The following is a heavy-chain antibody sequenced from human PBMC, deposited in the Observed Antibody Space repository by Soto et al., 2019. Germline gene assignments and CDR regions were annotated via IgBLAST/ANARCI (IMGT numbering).Heavy chain of an antibody. D-gene: IGHD5-18*01. CDR1: GFTFSSYA. J-gene: IGHJ4*02. Sequence: QVQLVESGGGVVQPGRSLRLSCAASGFTFSSYAIHWVRQAPGKGLAWVAIISHDGSNKYYADSVEGRFTISRDNSKNTLYLQMNSLRAEDTAVYYCAKNTGYSYGFPFDYGGQGTLVTVSS. CDR3: AKNTGYSYGFPFDY. CDR2: ISHDGSNK. V-gene: IGHV3-30*18.